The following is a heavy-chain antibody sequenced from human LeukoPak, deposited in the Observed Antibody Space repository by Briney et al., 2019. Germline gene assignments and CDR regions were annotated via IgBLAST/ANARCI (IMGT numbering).Heavy chain of an antibody. CDR2: ISGSGGST. Sequence: PGASLRLSCAASGFTFSSYAMSWVRQAPGKGREWVSAISGSGGSTYYADSVKGRFTISRDNSKNTLYLQMNSLRAEDTAVYYCAKGETYYYDSSGSCAFDIWGQGTMVTVSS. V-gene: IGHV3-23*01. CDR1: GFTFSSYA. J-gene: IGHJ3*02. D-gene: IGHD3-22*01. CDR3: AKGETYYYDSSGSCAFDI.